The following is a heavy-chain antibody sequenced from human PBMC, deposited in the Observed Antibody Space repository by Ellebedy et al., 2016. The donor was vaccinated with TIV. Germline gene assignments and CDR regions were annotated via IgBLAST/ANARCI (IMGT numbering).Heavy chain of an antibody. CDR1: GYTFTSYG. D-gene: IGHD4-17*01. Sequence: ASVKVSCKASGYTFTSYGISWVRQAPGQGLEWMGWISAYNGNTNYAQKLQGRVTMTTDTSTSTAYMELRSLRSDDTAVYYCARVRGNTVTTKGGWFDPWGQGTLVTVSS. V-gene: IGHV1-18*01. CDR2: ISAYNGNT. CDR3: ARVRGNTVTTKGGWFDP. J-gene: IGHJ5*02.